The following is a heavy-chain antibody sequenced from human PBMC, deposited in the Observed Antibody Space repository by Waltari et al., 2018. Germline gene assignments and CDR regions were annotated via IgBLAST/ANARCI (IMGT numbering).Heavy chain of an antibody. J-gene: IGHJ4*02. V-gene: IGHV4-39*07. D-gene: IGHD6-25*01. CDR1: GGSISSSSYY. CDR2: IYYSGST. Sequence: QLQLQESGPGLVKPSETLSLTCPVSGGSISSSSYYWGWIRQPPGKGLEWIGSIYYSGSTYYNPSRKSRVTISVDTSKNQFSLKLSSVTAADTAVYYCARVSGGYYTDYWGQGTLVTVSS. CDR3: ARVSGGYYTDY.